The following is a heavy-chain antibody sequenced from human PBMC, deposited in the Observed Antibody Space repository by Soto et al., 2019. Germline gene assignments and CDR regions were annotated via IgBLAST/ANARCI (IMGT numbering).Heavy chain of an antibody. J-gene: IGHJ6*02. CDR2: ISFDGSNE. D-gene: IGHD4-17*01. CDR3: ARPAATVIFYSGMDV. Sequence: PGGSLRLSCAASEFTFSDYAMHWVRQAPGKGLEWVAIISFDGSNEHYADSVQGRFTISRDNSENTLYLQMNSLRADDTAVYYCARPAATVIFYSGMDVWGQGTTVTVSS. V-gene: IGHV3-30-3*01. CDR1: EFTFSDYA.